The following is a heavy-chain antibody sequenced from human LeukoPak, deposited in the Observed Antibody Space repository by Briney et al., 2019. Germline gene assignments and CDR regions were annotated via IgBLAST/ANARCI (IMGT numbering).Heavy chain of an antibody. V-gene: IGHV3-23*01. CDR2: ITDSGDYT. D-gene: IGHD2-21*01. J-gene: IGHJ4*02. CDR3: ARGVMAARLYYFDY. Sequence: LAGGSLRLSCAASGFSFGSHPMNWVRQAPGKGLEWVSGITDSGDYTYYIDSVQGRFTISRDNSKNMLFLQMNSLRAEDTAVYYCARGVMAARLYYFDYWGRGILVTVSS. CDR1: GFSFGSHP.